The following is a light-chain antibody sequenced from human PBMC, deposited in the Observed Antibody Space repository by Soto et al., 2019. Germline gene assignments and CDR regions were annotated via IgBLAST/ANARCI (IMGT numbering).Light chain of an antibody. Sequence: QPVLTQPPSASGTPGQRVTISCSGSSSNIGSNTVNWFQQLPGTAPKLLIYSSNQRPSGVPDRFSGSKSGTSASLAISGLQSEDEADYYCAAWDDSLSAVIFGGGTKVTVL. J-gene: IGLJ2*01. CDR2: SSN. CDR1: SSNIGSNT. CDR3: AAWDDSLSAVI. V-gene: IGLV1-44*01.